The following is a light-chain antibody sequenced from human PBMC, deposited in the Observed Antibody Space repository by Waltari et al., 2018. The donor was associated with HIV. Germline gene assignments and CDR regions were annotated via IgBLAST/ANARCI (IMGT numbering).Light chain of an antibody. CDR1: QGISNS. Sequence: RMTQSPSSFSASVGDRVTITCRASQGISNSLAWYQQKPGKAPKLLIYDTSTLQTGVPSRFSGGGSGTDFSLTISCLQSEDFATYYCQHYHSDPPTFGQGTKVEIK. J-gene: IGKJ1*01. V-gene: IGKV1-8*01. CDR3: QHYHSDPPT. CDR2: DTS.